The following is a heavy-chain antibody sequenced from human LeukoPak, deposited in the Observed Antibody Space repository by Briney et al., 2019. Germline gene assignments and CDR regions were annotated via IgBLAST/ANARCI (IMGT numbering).Heavy chain of an antibody. CDR2: ISASGSYT. D-gene: IGHD6-19*01. J-gene: IGHJ4*02. CDR3: GRSRGAGPGAHFDV. Sequence: AGGSLRLSCAASGFSFSDEYMSLIRQAPGQGPEWISYISASGSYTNYADSVKGRFTISRDNAKNSLHLQMNSLRAEDTAVYYCGRSRGAGPGAHFDVWGQGILVTVSS. CDR1: GFSFSDEY. V-gene: IGHV3-11*03.